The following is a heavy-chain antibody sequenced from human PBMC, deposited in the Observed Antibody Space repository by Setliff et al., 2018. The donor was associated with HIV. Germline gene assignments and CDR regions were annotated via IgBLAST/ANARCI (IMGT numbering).Heavy chain of an antibody. Sequence: SETLSLTCSVSGGPIDRIGYNWVWVRQFPERGLESVGYIYRSGTVYYNPSLGSRVVISLDTSKNQFSLKVTSVTAADAAIYYCAKVGRASQAFDIWGRGTLVTVSS. CDR3: AKVGRASQAFDI. D-gene: IGHD1-26*01. CDR1: GGPIDRIGYN. J-gene: IGHJ3*02. V-gene: IGHV4-31*03. CDR2: IYRSGTV.